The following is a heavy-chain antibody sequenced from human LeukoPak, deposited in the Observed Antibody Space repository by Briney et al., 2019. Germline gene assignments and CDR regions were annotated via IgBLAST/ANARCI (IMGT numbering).Heavy chain of an antibody. V-gene: IGHV1-69*05. CDR2: IIPIFGTA. Sequence: SVKVSCKASGGTFSSYAISWVRQAPGQGLEWMGGIIPIFGTANYAQKFQGRVTITTDESMSTAYMELSSLRSEDTAVYYCARVHLEWPSPGDYYYYYMDVWGKGTTVTVSS. CDR1: GGTFSSYA. D-gene: IGHD3-3*01. CDR3: ARVHLEWPSPGDYYYYYMDV. J-gene: IGHJ6*03.